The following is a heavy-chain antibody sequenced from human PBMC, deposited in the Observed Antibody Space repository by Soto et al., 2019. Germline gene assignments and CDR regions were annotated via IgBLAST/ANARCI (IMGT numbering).Heavy chain of an antibody. CDR3: ARRIYWRRTSCYAGGYWFDS. CDR2: IYYSGST. V-gene: IGHV4-39*01. Sequence: SETLSLTCTVSGDSISSINYYWGWIRQPPGKGLEWIATIYYSGSTYYNPSLKSRVTISVDTSKNQFSLKLSSVTAADTAVYYCARRIYWRRTSCYAGGYWFDSWGHGTLVTVSS. J-gene: IGHJ5*01. D-gene: IGHD2-2*01. CDR1: GDSISSINYY.